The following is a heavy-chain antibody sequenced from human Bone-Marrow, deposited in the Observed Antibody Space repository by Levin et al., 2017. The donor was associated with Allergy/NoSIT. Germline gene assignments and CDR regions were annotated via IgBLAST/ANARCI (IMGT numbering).Heavy chain of an antibody. CDR1: GGSFSGYY. Sequence: GSLRLSCAVYGGSFSGYYWSWIRQPPGKGLEWIGEINHSGSTNYNPSLKSRVTISVDTSKNQFSLKLSSVTAADTAVYYCARSLGDYAGGVDYWGQGTLVTVSS. J-gene: IGHJ4*02. D-gene: IGHD4-17*01. CDR3: ARSLGDYAGGVDY. CDR2: INHSGST. V-gene: IGHV4-34*01.